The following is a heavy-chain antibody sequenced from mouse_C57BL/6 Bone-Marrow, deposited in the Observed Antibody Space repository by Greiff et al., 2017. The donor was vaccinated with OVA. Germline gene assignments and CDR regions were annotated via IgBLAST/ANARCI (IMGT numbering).Heavy chain of an antibody. J-gene: IGHJ2*01. D-gene: IGHD2-2*01. Sequence: VQLVESGAELVRPGASVKLSCKASGYTFTDYYISWVKQRPGQGLEWIARIYPGSGNIYYNEKFKGKATLTAEKSSSTAYMQLSSLTSDASAVYFCARSERLRDYFDYWGQGTTLTVSS. V-gene: IGHV1-76*01. CDR2: IYPGSGNI. CDR3: ARSERLRDYFDY. CDR1: GYTFTDYY.